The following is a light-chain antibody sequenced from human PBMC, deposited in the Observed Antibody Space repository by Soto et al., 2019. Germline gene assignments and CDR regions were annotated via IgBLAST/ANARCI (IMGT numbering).Light chain of an antibody. Sequence: QSALTQPASVSGSPGQSITISCIGTSSDVGGYDYVSWYQQLPGKAPKLMVYGVTNRPSGVSHRFSGSKSGNTASLTIAGLQAEDEADYYCSSYRKTVTHTHVFGTGTK. CDR3: SSYRKTVTHTHV. CDR1: SSDVGGYDY. CDR2: GVT. V-gene: IGLV2-14*03. J-gene: IGLJ1*01.